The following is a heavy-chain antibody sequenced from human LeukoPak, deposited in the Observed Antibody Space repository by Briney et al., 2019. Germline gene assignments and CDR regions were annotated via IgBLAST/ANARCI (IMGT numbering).Heavy chain of an antibody. CDR3: VRLASGLIDY. J-gene: IGHJ4*02. CDR2: IHYSGST. D-gene: IGHD6-19*01. V-gene: IGHV4-39*01. CDR1: GGSIDNSHYY. Sequence: SETLSLTCTVSGGSIDNSHYYWGWIRQPPGEGLEWIASIHYSGSTHYNPSLKSRVTISVDTSKNQFSLKLSSVTAADTAVYYCVRLASGLIDYWGQGTPVTVSS.